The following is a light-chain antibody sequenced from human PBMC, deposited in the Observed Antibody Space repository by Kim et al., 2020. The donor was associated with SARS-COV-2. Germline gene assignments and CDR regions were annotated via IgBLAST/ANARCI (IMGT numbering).Light chain of an antibody. CDR1: QDIANS. CDR2: AAS. V-gene: IGKV1-27*01. Sequence: ASVGDGVIITWRASQDIANSLAWYQQKPGKVPQVLIYAASTLQSGVPSRFSGSGSGTEFTLTIGSLQTEDVATYYCQKYNSAPWTFGPGTKVDIK. CDR3: QKYNSAPWT. J-gene: IGKJ1*01.